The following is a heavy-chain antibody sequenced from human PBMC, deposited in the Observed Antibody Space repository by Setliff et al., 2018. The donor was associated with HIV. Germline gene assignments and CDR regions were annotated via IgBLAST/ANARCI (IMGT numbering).Heavy chain of an antibody. CDR1: GFSFRSYW. V-gene: IGHV3-74*01. D-gene: IGHD2-15*01. CDR2: TNEDGTFT. Sequence: PGGSLRLSCAASGFSFRSYWMHWVRQGPGEGLVWVSRTNEDGTFTDYADSVKGRFTISRDNAKNTLYLQMSSLRAEDTAVYYCARDLSGESDYWGQGTLVTVSS. J-gene: IGHJ4*02. CDR3: ARDLSGESDY.